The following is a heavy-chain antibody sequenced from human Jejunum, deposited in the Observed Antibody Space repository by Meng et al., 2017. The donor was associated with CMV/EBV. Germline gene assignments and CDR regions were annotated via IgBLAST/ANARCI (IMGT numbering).Heavy chain of an antibody. CDR1: GGSIRSSNW. V-gene: IGHV4-4*02. D-gene: IGHD6-19*01. Sequence: VHVQGSGPGMVTPSGPLSLTCAVSGGSIRSSNWWSWVRQPPGKGLEWIGEIYHSGSTNYNPSLKSRVTISVDKSKNQFSLKLSSVTAADTAVYYCASFPPPGKQWLVTDYWGQGTLVTVSS. J-gene: IGHJ4*02. CDR2: IYHSGST. CDR3: ASFPPPGKQWLVTDY.